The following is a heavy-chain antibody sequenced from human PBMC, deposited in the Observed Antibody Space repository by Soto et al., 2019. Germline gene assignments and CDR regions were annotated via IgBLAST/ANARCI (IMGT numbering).Heavy chain of an antibody. J-gene: IGHJ5*02. CDR2: IYHSGST. D-gene: IGHD2-2*01. Sequence: QVQLQESGPGLVKPSQTLSLTGTVSGGAINSGDYYWSWIRQHPGKGLEWIGYIYHSGSTYYNPSLKSRVTTSVDTSKNQFFLKLRSVTAADTAVYYCARGGIVPPGERDWFDPWGQGTLVTVSS. CDR3: ARGGIVPPGERDWFDP. CDR1: GGAINSGDYY. V-gene: IGHV4-31*03.